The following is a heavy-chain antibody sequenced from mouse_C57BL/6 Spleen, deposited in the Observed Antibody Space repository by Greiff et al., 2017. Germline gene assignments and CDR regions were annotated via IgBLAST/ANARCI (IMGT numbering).Heavy chain of an antibody. CDR1: GYTFTSYW. D-gene: IGHD2-1*01. V-gene: IGHV1-61*01. CDR3: VRSSGNCYFDY. Sequence: VQLQQPGAELVRPGSSVKLSCKASGYTFTSYWMDWVKQRPGQGLEWIGNIYPSDSETHYNQKFKDKATLTVDKSSSTAYMPLSRLTSEDSAVDSWVRSSGNCYFDYWGQGTTLTVSS. J-gene: IGHJ2*01. CDR2: IYPSDSET.